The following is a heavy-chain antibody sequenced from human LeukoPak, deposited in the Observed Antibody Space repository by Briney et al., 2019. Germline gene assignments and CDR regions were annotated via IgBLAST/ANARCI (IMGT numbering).Heavy chain of an antibody. CDR2: LWYDGSSR. Sequence: GGSLRLSCAASGFTFSDYGKHWVRQAPGKGLEWVAVLWYDGSSRYYADSVKGRFTISRDNSKNTLFLQMNSLRAEDSAVYYCARPYYSSAWYGDAFDIWGQGTMVTVSS. J-gene: IGHJ3*02. V-gene: IGHV3-33*01. CDR3: ARPYYSSAWYGDAFDI. CDR1: GFTFSDYG. D-gene: IGHD6-19*01.